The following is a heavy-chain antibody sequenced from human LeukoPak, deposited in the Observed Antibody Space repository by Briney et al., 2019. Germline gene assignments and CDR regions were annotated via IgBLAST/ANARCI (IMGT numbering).Heavy chain of an antibody. CDR2: ISSSSSYI. V-gene: IGHV3-21*01. CDR1: GLTFSSYS. J-gene: IGHJ6*03. D-gene: IGHD1-1*01. Sequence: PGGSLRLSCAASGLTFSSYSMNWVRQAPGKGLEWVSSISSSSSYIYYADSVKGRFTISRDNAKNSLYLQMNSLRAEDTAVYYCARTGALNWNYYYYYYMDVWGKGTTVTVSS. CDR3: ARTGALNWNYYYYYYMDV.